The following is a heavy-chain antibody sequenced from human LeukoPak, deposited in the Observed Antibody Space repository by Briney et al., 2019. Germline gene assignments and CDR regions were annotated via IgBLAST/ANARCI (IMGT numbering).Heavy chain of an antibody. D-gene: IGHD3-3*01. Sequence: GGSLRLSCAASGFTFSSYSMNWVRQAPGKGLEWVSSISSSSSYIYYADSVKGRFTISRDNSKNTLYLQMNSLRAEDTAVYYCARENAPVLRFLEWLLYGLDYWGQGTLVTVSS. CDR1: GFTFSSYS. CDR3: ARENAPVLRFLEWLLYGLDY. V-gene: IGHV3-21*01. CDR2: ISSSSSYI. J-gene: IGHJ4*02.